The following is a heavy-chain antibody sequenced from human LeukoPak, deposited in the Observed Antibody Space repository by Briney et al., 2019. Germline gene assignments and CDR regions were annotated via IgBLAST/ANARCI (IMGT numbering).Heavy chain of an antibody. CDR1: GFTVSSNY. D-gene: IGHD1-26*01. V-gene: IGHV3-66*02. J-gene: IGHJ4*02. CDR3: ARELH. Sequence: GGSLRLSCAASGFTVSSNYMTWVRQAPGKGLEWVSVIYSGGAAYYADSVKGRLTISRDNSKNTLYLQMNSLGAEDTAVYYCARELHLGQGTLVTVSS. CDR2: IYSGGAA.